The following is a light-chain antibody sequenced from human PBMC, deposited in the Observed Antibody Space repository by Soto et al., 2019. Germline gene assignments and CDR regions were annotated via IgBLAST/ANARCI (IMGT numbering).Light chain of an antibody. J-gene: IGLJ1*01. CDR2: DYN. V-gene: IGLV1-40*01. CDR3: QSYDSSLTGWV. CDR1: SSNIGANYA. Sequence: QSVLTQPPSVSGAPGHRVTISCAGSSSNIGANYAVHWYQQLPGTAPKLLIYDYNKRPSGVPDRFSDSKSGTSVSLAITGLQAEDEADYYCQSYDSSLTGWVFGTGTKVTVL.